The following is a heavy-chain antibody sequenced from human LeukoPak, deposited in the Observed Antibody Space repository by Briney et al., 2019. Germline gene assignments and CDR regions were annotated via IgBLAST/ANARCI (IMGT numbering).Heavy chain of an antibody. V-gene: IGHV1-8*01. CDR3: VRGPLNPYYDYVWGSYRYNWFDP. CDR2: MNPNSSNT. J-gene: IGHJ5*02. CDR1: GYTFTSYD. D-gene: IGHD3-16*02. Sequence: ASVKVSCKASGYTFTSYDINWVRQATGQGLEWMGWMNPNSSNTGYAQKFQGRVTMTRDPSLSTAYMELYSLRSEDTAVYYCVRGPLNPYYDYVWGSYRYNWFDPWGQGTLVTVSS.